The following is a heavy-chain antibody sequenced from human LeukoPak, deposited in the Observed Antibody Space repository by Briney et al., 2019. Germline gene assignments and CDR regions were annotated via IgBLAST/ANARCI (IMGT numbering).Heavy chain of an antibody. D-gene: IGHD3-3*01. CDR2: IYHSGST. CDR1: GYSISSNYY. J-gene: IGHJ4*02. V-gene: IGHV4-38-2*02. Sequence: SETLSLTCTVSGYSISSNYYWGWIRQPPGKGLEWIGNIYHSGSTYYNPSLKSRVTISVDTSKNQFSLKLSSVTAADTAVYYCARDQYYDFWNGYYTGIVFDYWGQGTLATVSS. CDR3: ARDQYYDFWNGYYTGIVFDY.